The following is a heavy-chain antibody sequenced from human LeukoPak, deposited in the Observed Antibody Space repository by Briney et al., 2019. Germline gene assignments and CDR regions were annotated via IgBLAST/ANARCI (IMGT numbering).Heavy chain of an antibody. CDR1: GFTISSYW. D-gene: IGHD3-22*01. CDR2: IKEDGSEK. J-gene: IGHJ4*02. CDR3: ARAHYSSFDY. Sequence: GGSLRLSCSASGFTISSYWMSWVRQAPGKGLEWVANIKEDGSEKHYVDSVKGRFTISRDNAKNSLYLQSLYLQMNSLRAEDTAVYYCARAHYSSFDYWGQGTLVTVSS. V-gene: IGHV3-7*01.